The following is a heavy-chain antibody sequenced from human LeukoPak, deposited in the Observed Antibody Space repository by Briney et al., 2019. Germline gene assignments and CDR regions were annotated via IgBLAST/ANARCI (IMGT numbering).Heavy chain of an antibody. V-gene: IGHV4-4*07. J-gene: IGHJ3*02. CDR1: GGSISSYY. CDR2: IYTSGST. CDR3: ARSIEAAGRAFDI. Sequence: PSETLSLTCTVSGGSISSYYWSWIRQPAGKGLEWVGRIYTSGSTNYNPSLKSRVTMSVDTSKNQSSLNLTSVTAADTAVYYCARSIEAAGRAFDIWGQGTKVSVSS. D-gene: IGHD6-13*01.